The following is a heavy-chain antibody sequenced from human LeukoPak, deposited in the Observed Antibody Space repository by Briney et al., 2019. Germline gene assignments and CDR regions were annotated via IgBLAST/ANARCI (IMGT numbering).Heavy chain of an antibody. CDR3: ARDYYDSSGSSWFDP. CDR2: ISGSGGST. CDR1: GFTFSSYG. Sequence: GGTLRLSCAASGFTFSSYGMSWVRQAPGKGLEWVSAISGSGGSTYYADSVKGRFTISRDNAKNSLYLQMNSLRAKDTALYYCARDYYDSSGSSWFDPWGQGTLVTVSS. J-gene: IGHJ5*02. V-gene: IGHV3-23*01. D-gene: IGHD3-22*01.